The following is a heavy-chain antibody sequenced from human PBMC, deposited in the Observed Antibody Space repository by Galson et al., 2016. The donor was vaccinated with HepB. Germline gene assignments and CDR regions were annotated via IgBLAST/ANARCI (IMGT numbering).Heavy chain of an antibody. CDR1: GGSISSYY. V-gene: IGHV4-59*01. J-gene: IGHJ6*02. CDR2: MYYSGST. Sequence: SETLSLTCTVSGGSISSYYWSWIRQPPGKGLEWIGYMYYSGSTNCNPSLKSRVTISVDTSKNQFSLKLSSVTAADTAVYYCAGDGIRGANEQGYYYYYGMDVWGQGTTVTVSS. CDR3: AGDGIRGANEQGYYYYYGMDV. D-gene: IGHD3-10*01.